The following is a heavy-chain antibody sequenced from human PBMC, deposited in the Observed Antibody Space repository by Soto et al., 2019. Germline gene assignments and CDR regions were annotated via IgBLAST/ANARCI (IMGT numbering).Heavy chain of an antibody. Sequence: QVQLVESGGGVVQPGGSLRLSCAASRFRFSDYGMHWVRQAPGKGLEWVAVISSHGRHKHYAESQKGRFTISRDDSKDTLSLQMNSPGADDTAVSFCATGTRSVSTLHWGGMDVWGQGTTVTVS. CDR1: RFRFSDYG. D-gene: IGHD4-17*01. J-gene: IGHJ6*02. V-gene: IGHV3-30*03. CDR3: ATGTRSVSTLHWGGMDV. CDR2: ISSHGRHK.